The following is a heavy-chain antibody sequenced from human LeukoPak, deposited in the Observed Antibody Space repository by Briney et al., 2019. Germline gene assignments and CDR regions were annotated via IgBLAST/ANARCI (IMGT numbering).Heavy chain of an antibody. Sequence: GGSLRLSCAVSGFSFNSYWMNWVRQAPGKGLVWVSRINSDGSSTSYADSVKGRFTISRDNAKSTLYLQMNSLRAEDTAVYYCARDRGLFFDCWGQGTLVTASS. CDR1: GFSFNSYW. J-gene: IGHJ4*02. D-gene: IGHD3/OR15-3a*01. CDR3: ARDRGLFFDC. V-gene: IGHV3-74*01. CDR2: INSDGSST.